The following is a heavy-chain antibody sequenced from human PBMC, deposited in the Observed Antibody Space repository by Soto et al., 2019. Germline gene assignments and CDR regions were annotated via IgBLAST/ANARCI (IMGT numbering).Heavy chain of an antibody. D-gene: IGHD3-16*02. CDR1: GGTFSSYA. V-gene: IGHV1-69*01. Sequence: QVQLVQSGAEVQKPGSSVKVSCKASGGTFSSYAISWVRQAPGQGLEWMGGIIPIFGTANYAQKFQGRVTITADESTSTAYMELSSLRSEDTAVYYYSSSVGGVIDFFDYWGQGTLVTVSS. CDR2: IIPIFGTA. J-gene: IGHJ4*02. CDR3: SSSVGGVIDFFDY.